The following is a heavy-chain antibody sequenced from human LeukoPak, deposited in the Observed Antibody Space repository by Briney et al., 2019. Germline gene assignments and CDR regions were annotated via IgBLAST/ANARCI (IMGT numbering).Heavy chain of an antibody. CDR3: ARALYGDLPHINYYYYGMDV. CDR2: IYYSGST. J-gene: IGHJ6*04. D-gene: IGHD4-17*01. V-gene: IGHV4-61*01. CDR1: GGSVSSGSYY. Sequence: SETLSLTCTVSGGSVSSGSYYWSRIRQPPGKGLEWIRYIYYSGSTNYNPSLKSRVTISVDTSKNQFSLKLSSVTAADTAVYYCARALYGDLPHINYYYYGMDVWGKGTTVTVSS.